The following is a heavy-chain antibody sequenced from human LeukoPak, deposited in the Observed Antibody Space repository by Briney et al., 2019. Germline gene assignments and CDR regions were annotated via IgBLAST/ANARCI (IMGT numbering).Heavy chain of an antibody. CDR1: GGSFSGYY. D-gene: IGHD2-15*01. V-gene: IGHV4-34*01. J-gene: IGHJ4*02. CDR2: INHSGST. CDR3: ARGRSRCSRGSCYSGYFDY. Sequence: SETLSLTCAVYGGSFSGYYWSWIRQPPGKGLEWIGEINHSGSTNYNPSLKSRVTISVDTSKNQFSLKLSSVTAADTAVYYCARGRSRCSRGSCYSGYFDYWGQGTLVTVSS.